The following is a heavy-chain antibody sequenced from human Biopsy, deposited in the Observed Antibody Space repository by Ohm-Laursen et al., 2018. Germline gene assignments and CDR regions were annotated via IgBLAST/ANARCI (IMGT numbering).Heavy chain of an antibody. V-gene: IGHV4-39*01. CDR2: IFYRGST. J-gene: IGHJ5*02. CDR1: GVSISNNNYY. D-gene: IGHD3-22*01. Sequence: GTLSLTCTVSGVSISNNNYYWGWIRQPPGKGLEWIGSIFYRGSTHYKPSLKSRVDISVDTSKNQFSLKLNSVTAADTAVYYCARDYDTSGYYYVSWGQGTLVTVSS. CDR3: ARDYDTSGYYYVS.